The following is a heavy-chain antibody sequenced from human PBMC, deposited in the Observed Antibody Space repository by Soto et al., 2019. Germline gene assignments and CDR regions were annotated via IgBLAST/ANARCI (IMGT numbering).Heavy chain of an antibody. CDR1: GYTFTSYG. J-gene: IGHJ4*02. CDR3: ARGRYGDY. V-gene: IGHV1-18*01. D-gene: IGHD1-1*01. CDR2: ISAHNGNT. Sequence: QVHLVQSGAEVKKPGASVKVSCKASGYTFTSYGITWVRQAPGQGLEWMGWISAHNGNTDYAQKLQGRVIVTRDTSTSPAYMELRSLISDETAVYYCARGRYGDYGGPGALVTVSS.